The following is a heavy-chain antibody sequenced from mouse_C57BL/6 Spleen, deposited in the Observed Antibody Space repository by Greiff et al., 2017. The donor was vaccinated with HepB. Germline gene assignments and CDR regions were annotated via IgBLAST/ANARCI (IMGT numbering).Heavy chain of an antibody. CDR3: AREGDYGYDWYFDV. CDR1: GYSITSGYY. D-gene: IGHD2-2*01. J-gene: IGHJ1*03. Sequence: EVQLKESGPGLVKPSQSLSLTCSVTGYSITSGYYWNWIRQFPGNKLEWMGYISYDGSNNYNPSLKNRISITRDTSKNQFFLKLNSVTTEDTATYYCAREGDYGYDWYFDVWGTGTTVTVSS. CDR2: ISYDGSN. V-gene: IGHV3-6*01.